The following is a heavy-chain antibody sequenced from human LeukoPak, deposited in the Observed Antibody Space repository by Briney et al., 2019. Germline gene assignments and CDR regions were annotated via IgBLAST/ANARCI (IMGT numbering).Heavy chain of an antibody. CDR2: ISGSGGST. CDR1: GFTFSSYA. Sequence: GGSLRLSCAASGFTFSSYAMSWVRQAPGKGLEWVSAISGSGGSTYYADSVKGRFTISRDNSKNTLYLQMNSLRAEDTAVYYCAKDLTGEAYCGGDCYAAFFDPWGQGTLVTVSS. CDR3: AKDLTGEAYCGGDCYAAFFDP. D-gene: IGHD2-21*01. V-gene: IGHV3-23*01. J-gene: IGHJ5*02.